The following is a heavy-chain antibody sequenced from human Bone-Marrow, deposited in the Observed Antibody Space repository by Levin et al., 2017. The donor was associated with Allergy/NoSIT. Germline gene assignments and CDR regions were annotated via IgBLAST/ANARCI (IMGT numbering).Heavy chain of an antibody. V-gene: IGHV3-23*01. CDR1: GFTFRNYA. D-gene: IGHD2-2*01. Sequence: PGGSLRLSCAASGFTFRNYALNWVRLAPGRGLEWVSAISSSGAITYYGDSVKGRFTISRDNSKNMLYLEMTSLRAEDTAFYYCARGSTTSCCPFDSWGQGTLVTVSS. J-gene: IGHJ4*02. CDR3: ARGSTTSCCPFDS. CDR2: ISSSGAIT.